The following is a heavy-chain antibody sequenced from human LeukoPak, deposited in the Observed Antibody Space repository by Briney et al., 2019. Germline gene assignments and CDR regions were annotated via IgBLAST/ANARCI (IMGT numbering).Heavy chain of an antibody. CDR3: ARGGYSYGAFDY. CDR1: GFTVSSYA. J-gene: IGHJ4*02. CDR2: ISGSGGST. V-gene: IGHV3-23*01. Sequence: PGGSLRLSCAASGFTVSSYAMSWVRQARGKGLEWVSAISGSGGSTYYADSVKGRFTISRDNSKNTLYLQMNSLRAEDTAVYYCARGGYSYGAFDYWGQGTLVTVSS. D-gene: IGHD5-18*01.